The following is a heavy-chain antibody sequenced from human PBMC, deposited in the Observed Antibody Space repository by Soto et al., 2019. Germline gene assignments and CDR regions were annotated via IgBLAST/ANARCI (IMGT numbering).Heavy chain of an antibody. CDR2: IYPGDSDT. D-gene: IGHD2-2*01. CDR3: ARHSRGIVVVPASYYYGMDV. CDR1: GYSFTSYW. J-gene: IGHJ6*02. Sequence: GESLKISCKGSGYSFTSYWIGWVRQMPGKGLEWMGIIYPGDSDTRYSPSLQGQVTISADKSISTAYLQWSSLKASDTAMYYCARHSRGIVVVPASYYYGMDVWGQGTTVTVSS. V-gene: IGHV5-51*01.